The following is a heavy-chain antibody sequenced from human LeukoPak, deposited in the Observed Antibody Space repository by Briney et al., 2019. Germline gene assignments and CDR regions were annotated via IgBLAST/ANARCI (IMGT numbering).Heavy chain of an antibody. D-gene: IGHD3-9*01. V-gene: IGHV4-59*01. CDR2: IYYSGST. CDR3: ARDRRRVLRYFDWPGGMDV. CDR1: GGSISSYY. J-gene: IGHJ6*04. Sequence: KPSETLPLTCTVSGGSISSYYWSWIRQPPGKGLEWIGYIYYSGSTNYNPSLKSRVTISVDTSKNQFSLKLSSVTAADTAVYYCARDRRRVLRYFDWPGGMDVWGKGTTVTVSS.